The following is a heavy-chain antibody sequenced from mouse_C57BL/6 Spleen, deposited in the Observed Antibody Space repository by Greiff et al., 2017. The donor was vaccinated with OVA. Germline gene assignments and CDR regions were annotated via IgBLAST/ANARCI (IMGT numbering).Heavy chain of an antibody. CDR3: AREGDLSWFAY. J-gene: IGHJ3*01. V-gene: IGHV1-80*01. D-gene: IGHD3-3*01. Sequence: QVQLQQSGAELVKPGASVTISCKASGYAFSSYWMNWVKQRPGKGLEWIGQIYPGDGDTNYNGKFKGKATLTADKSSSTAYMQLSSLTSEDAAVYVCAREGDLSWFAYWGQGTLVTVSA. CDR2: IYPGDGDT. CDR1: GYAFSSYW.